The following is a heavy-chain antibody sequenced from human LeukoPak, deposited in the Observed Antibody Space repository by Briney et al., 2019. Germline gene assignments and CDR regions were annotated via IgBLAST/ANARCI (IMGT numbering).Heavy chain of an antibody. D-gene: IGHD6-19*01. CDR1: GGSFSGYY. CDR2: IYYSGST. CDR3: ARVPLNSSGWGQARPYYFDC. Sequence: PSETLSLTCTVSGGSFSGYYWSWIRQPPGKGLEWIGYIYYSGSTNYNPSLKSRVTISVDTSKKQFSLKMSSVTAADTAVYYCARVPLNSSGWGQARPYYFDCWGQGTLVTVSS. V-gene: IGHV4-59*12. J-gene: IGHJ4*02.